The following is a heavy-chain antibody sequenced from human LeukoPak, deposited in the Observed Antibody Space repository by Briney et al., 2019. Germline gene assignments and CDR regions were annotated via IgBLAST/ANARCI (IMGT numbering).Heavy chain of an antibody. D-gene: IGHD4-23*01. CDR2: IYYSGST. CDR1: GGSISSGDYY. Sequence: SQTLSLTCTVSGGSISSGDYYWSWIRQPPGKGLEWIGYIYYSGSTYYNPSLKSRVTISVDTSKNQFSLKLSSVTAADTAVYYCARVGKVVTPALSSYYFDYWGQGTLVTVSS. J-gene: IGHJ4*02. CDR3: ARVGKVVTPALSSYYFDY. V-gene: IGHV4-30-4*01.